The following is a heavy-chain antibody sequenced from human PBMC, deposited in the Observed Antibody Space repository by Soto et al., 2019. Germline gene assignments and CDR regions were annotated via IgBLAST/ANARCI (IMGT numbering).Heavy chain of an antibody. Sequence: QLQLQESGPGLVKPSETLSLTCTVSGGSISSSSYYWGWIRQPPGKGLEWIGSIYYSGSTYYNPSLKSRVPIPVDTSKNQFSLKLSSVTAADTAVYYCARHDSGTMSVTPYWGQGTLVTVSS. CDR1: GGSISSSSYY. CDR3: ARHDSGTMSVTPY. V-gene: IGHV4-39*01. D-gene: IGHD3-10*02. J-gene: IGHJ4*02. CDR2: IYYSGST.